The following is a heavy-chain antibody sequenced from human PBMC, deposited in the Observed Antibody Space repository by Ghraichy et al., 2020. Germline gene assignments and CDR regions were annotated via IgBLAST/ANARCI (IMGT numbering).Heavy chain of an antibody. J-gene: IGHJ2*01. V-gene: IGHV5-51*01. CDR3: ARHPHYCSDDTCISNYYIDL. CDR2: IYPGDSET. D-gene: IGHD2-15*01. Sequence: GESLNISCEGSGYSFAGYWISWVRQMPGKGLEWMGTIYPGDSETRISPSFQGQVTISADKSISTAYLQWNSLGASDTAVYFCARHPHYCSDDTCISNYYIDLWGRGTLVTVSS. CDR1: GYSFAGYW.